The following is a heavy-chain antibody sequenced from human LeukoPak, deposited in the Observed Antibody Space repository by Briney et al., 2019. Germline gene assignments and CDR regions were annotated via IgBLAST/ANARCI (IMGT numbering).Heavy chain of an antibody. CDR1: GGSISGSSYY. CDR3: ARANQGYGDYVPYYYYYMDV. V-gene: IGHV4-39*07. CDR2: IYYSGST. J-gene: IGHJ6*03. Sequence: SETLSLTCTVSGGSISGSSYYWGWIRQPPGKGLEWIGSIYYSGSTYYNPSLKSRVTISVDTSKNQFSLKLSSVTAADTAVYYCARANQGYGDYVPYYYYYMDVWGKGTTVTISS. D-gene: IGHD4-17*01.